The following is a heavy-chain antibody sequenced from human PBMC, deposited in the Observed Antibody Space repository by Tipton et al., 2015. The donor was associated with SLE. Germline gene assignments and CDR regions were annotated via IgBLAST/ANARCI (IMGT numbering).Heavy chain of an antibody. V-gene: IGHV4-34*01. D-gene: IGHD1-26*01. CDR2: INRGGNT. CDR3: ARLSGDAFDM. Sequence: TLSLTCAVYGGSFSGYYWSWIRQPPGKGLEWIGEINRGGNTNYNPSLKSRVTRSVDTSKNQFSLKVSSVTAADTAVYYCARLSGDAFDMWGQGTMVTVSS. CDR1: GGSFSGYY. J-gene: IGHJ3*02.